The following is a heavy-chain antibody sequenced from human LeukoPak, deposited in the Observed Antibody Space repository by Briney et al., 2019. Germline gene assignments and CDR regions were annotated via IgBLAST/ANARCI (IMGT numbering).Heavy chain of an antibody. V-gene: IGHV1-18*01. CDR2: ISAYNGNT. Sequence: ASVKVSCKASGYTFTSYGISWVRQAPGQGLEWMGWISAYNGNTNYAQKLQGRVTMTTDTSTSTAYVELRSLRSDDTAVYYCARDEEGYCSGGSCYGYYFDYWGQGTLVTVSS. D-gene: IGHD2-15*01. CDR3: ARDEEGYCSGGSCYGYYFDY. CDR1: GYTFTSYG. J-gene: IGHJ4*02.